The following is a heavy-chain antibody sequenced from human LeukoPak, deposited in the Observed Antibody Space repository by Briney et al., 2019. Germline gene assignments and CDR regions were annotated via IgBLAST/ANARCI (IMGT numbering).Heavy chain of an antibody. CDR3: ARDSNYGMDV. CDR2: INRDGSGT. J-gene: IGHJ6*02. CDR1: GFTFSTYW. Sequence: QSGGSLRLSCAASGFTFSTYWMHWVRQASGKGLVWVSRINRDGSGTSYVDSVKGRFTISRDNAKNTVYLQMNSLRAEDTAVYYCARDSNYGMDVWGQGTTVTVSS. V-gene: IGHV3-74*01.